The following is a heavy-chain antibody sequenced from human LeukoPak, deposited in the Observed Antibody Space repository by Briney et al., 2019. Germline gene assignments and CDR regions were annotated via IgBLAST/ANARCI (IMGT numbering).Heavy chain of an antibody. Sequence: PSETLSLTCTVSGGSISSSSFYWGWIRQPPGKGLEWIGIIYYSVSTYYNPSLKSRVTISVDTSKNQFSLKLSSVTAADTAVYYCARTQEAGYSSGWYDSYYYYYMDVWGKGTTVTISS. CDR1: GGSISSSSFY. CDR2: IYYSVST. D-gene: IGHD6-19*01. J-gene: IGHJ6*03. V-gene: IGHV4-39*07. CDR3: ARTQEAGYSSGWYDSYYYYYMDV.